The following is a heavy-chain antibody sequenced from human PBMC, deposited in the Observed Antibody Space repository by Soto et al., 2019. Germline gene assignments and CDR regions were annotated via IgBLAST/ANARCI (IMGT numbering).Heavy chain of an antibody. CDR1: GGSISSYY. D-gene: IGHD3-22*01. V-gene: IGHV4-59*01. CDR3: AREGISYYDSSGYNY. Sequence: SETLSLTCTVSGGSISSYYWSWIRQPPGKGLEWIGYIYYSGSTNYNPSLKSRVTISVDTSKNQFSLKLSSVTAADTAVYYCAREGISYYDSSGYNYWGQGTLVTSPQ. J-gene: IGHJ4*02. CDR2: IYYSGST.